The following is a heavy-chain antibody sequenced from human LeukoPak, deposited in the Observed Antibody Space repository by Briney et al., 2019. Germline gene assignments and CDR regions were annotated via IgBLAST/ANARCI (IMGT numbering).Heavy chain of an antibody. CDR3: TRQGPEVSTVTTGYYYYMDV. D-gene: IGHD4-17*01. CDR1: GFTFSGSA. J-gene: IGHJ6*03. CDR2: IRSKANSYAT. Sequence: GGSLRLSCAASGFTFSGSAMHWVRQASGKGLEWVGRIRSKANSYATAYAASVKGRFTISRDDSKNTAYLQMNSLKTEDTAVYYCTRQGPEVSTVTTGYYYYMDVWGKGTTVTVSS. V-gene: IGHV3-73*01.